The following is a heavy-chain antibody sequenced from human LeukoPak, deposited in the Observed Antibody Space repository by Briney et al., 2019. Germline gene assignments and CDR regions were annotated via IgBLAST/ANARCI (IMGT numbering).Heavy chain of an antibody. V-gene: IGHV1-8*01. Sequence: ASVKVSCKASGYTFTSYDINWVRQATGQGLEWMGWMNPNSGNTGYAQKFQGRVTMTRNTSISTAYMELSSLRSEDTAVYYCARGSGWYKVMDYWGQGTLVTVSS. CDR3: ARGSGWYKVMDY. CDR1: GYTFTSYD. CDR2: MNPNSGNT. J-gene: IGHJ4*02. D-gene: IGHD6-19*01.